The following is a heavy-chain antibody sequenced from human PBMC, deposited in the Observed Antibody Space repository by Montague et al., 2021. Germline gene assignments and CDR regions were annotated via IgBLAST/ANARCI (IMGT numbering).Heavy chain of an antibody. Sequence: SLRLSCAASGFSFSSHWMHWVRQDPGRGLLWVSRVSTDGSSTNYADSVKGRFTISRDNAKNTLYLQMNSLRAEDTAVYYCVRARPTAPSLFDLWGQGTLVTVSS. CDR3: VRARPTAPSLFDL. J-gene: IGHJ4*02. V-gene: IGHV3-74*01. D-gene: IGHD2-2*01. CDR1: GFSFSSHW. CDR2: VSTDGSST.